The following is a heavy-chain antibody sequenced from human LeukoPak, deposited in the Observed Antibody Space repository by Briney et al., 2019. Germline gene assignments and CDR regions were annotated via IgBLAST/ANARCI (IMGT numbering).Heavy chain of an antibody. CDR2: VYYSGST. CDR1: GGSISSYY. D-gene: IGHD6-13*01. Sequence: SETLSLTCTVSGGSISSYYWSWIRQPPGKGLEWIGYVYYSGSTNYNPSLKSRVTISVDTSKNQFSLKLSSVTAADTAVYYCARAGIAAAGNRWFDPWGQGTLVTVSP. J-gene: IGHJ5*02. CDR3: ARAGIAAAGNRWFDP. V-gene: IGHV4-59*01.